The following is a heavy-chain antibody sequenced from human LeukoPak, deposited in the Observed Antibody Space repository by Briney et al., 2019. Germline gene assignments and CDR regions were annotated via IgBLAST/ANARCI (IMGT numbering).Heavy chain of an antibody. CDR2: IFYSGNT. Sequence: SETLSLTCTVSGGPISDFYWSWIRQSPEKGLEWIGNIFYSGNTNYNPSLRSRVTISVDTSKKQFSLRLTSVTAADTAVYYCARLRSGSTPPPPYYYYGLDVWGQGTTVTVSS. CDR3: ARLRSGSTPPPPYYYYGLDV. CDR1: GGPISDFY. D-gene: IGHD1-26*01. J-gene: IGHJ6*02. V-gene: IGHV4-59*01.